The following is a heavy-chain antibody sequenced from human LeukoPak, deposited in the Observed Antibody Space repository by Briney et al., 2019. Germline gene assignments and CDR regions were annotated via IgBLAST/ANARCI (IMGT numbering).Heavy chain of an antibody. V-gene: IGHV3-9*01. D-gene: IGHD3-10*01. CDR1: GFTFDDYA. CDR2: ISWNSGSI. J-gene: IGHJ4*02. Sequence: GGSLRLSCAASGFTFDDYAMHWVRQAPGKGLEWVSGISWNSGSIGYADSVKGRFTISRDNAKNSLYLQMNSLRAEDTALYYCAKDRYGSGSYYPDYWGQGTLVTVSS. CDR3: AKDRYGSGSYYPDY.